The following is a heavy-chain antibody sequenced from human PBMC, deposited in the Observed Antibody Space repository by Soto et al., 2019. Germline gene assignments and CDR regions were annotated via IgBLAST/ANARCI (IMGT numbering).Heavy chain of an antibody. V-gene: IGHV1-18*01. D-gene: IGHD3-3*01. J-gene: IGHJ4*02. CDR3: ARGAHGSGYGVY. CDR2: ISGYNGNT. Sequence: ASVKVSCKTSGYTFTTYGIHWVRQAPGQGLEWMGWISGYNGNTNYAQKFQDRVTMTTGTSRSVGYLELRSLTFEDTAVYYCARGAHGSGYGVYWGQGXLVTVYS. CDR1: GYTFTTYG.